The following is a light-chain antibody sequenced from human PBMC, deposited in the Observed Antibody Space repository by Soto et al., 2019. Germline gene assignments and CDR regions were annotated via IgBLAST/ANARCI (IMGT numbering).Light chain of an antibody. CDR1: QSFRGL. V-gene: IGKV3-11*01. J-gene: IGKJ5*01. CDR3: QQRHMWPIT. CDR2: DAY. Sequence: EVVLTQSPVTLSLSPGETATLSCRASQSFRGLLAWYQQKPGQAPRLLIYDAYNRATGIPPRFSGSGSGTDFTLTISSLEPEDSAVYYCQQRHMWPITFGQGTLLEIK.